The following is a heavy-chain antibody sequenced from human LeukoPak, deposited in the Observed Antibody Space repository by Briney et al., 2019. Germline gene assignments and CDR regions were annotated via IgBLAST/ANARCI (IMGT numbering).Heavy chain of an antibody. J-gene: IGHJ3*02. Sequence: SVKVSCKASGGTFSSYAISWVRQAPGQGLEWMGRIIPILGIANYAQKFQGRVTITADKSTSTAYMELSSLRSEDTAVYYCARGGYYDSSGYYSSGAFDIWGQGTMVTVSS. CDR1: GGTFSSYA. V-gene: IGHV1-69*04. D-gene: IGHD3-22*01. CDR2: IIPILGIA. CDR3: ARGGYYDSSGYYSSGAFDI.